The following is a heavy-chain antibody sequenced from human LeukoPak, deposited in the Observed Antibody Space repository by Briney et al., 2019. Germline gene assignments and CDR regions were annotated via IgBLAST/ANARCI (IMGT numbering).Heavy chain of an antibody. Sequence: SGPTLVNPTQSLTLTCTFSGFSLSTSGVHLAWIRQPPKKALEWRALIYSNNEKRYRPSLKSRLSITKDTSKNQVVLTLSNVDPVDTASYYCVHLLEVTGPGNDPFDIWGQGTRVTVSS. V-gene: IGHV2-5*01. CDR2: IYSNNEK. D-gene: IGHD3-10*01. CDR3: VHLLEVTGPGNDPFDI. J-gene: IGHJ3*02. CDR1: GFSLSTSGVH.